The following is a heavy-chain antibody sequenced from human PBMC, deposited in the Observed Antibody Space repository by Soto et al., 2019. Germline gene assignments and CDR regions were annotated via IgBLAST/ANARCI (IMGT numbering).Heavy chain of an antibody. J-gene: IGHJ6*02. CDR2: ISGSGGDI. CDR3: AVTSDYTRGFRYGMDV. Sequence: PGGSLRLSCAAYGFTFSDYYMSWIRQAPGKGLEWVAYISGSGGDIHDAGSVKGRFTISRENAKSSLYLQMNNLSADDTALYYCAVTSDYTRGFRYGMDVWVQGTTVTVSS. CDR1: GFTFSDYY. V-gene: IGHV3-11*04. D-gene: IGHD4-17*01.